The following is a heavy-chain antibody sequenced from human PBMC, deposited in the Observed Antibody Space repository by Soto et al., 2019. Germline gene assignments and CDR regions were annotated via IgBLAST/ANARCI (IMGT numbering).Heavy chain of an antibody. CDR2: SHHSGGT. J-gene: IGHJ5*02. CDR3: TRRVQGGTGRFTVDWTHP. D-gene: IGHD3-9*01. V-gene: IGHV4-4*02. CDR1: GGSLYSCNW. Sequence: SGTLSLTCDVSGGSLYSCNWWTGGRRTPGKGREWIGESHHSGGTEYNPSLKSRFTISADKSKNQVFLKLASVPAADTAMYYCTRRVQGGTGRFTVDWTHPRGQATWVTFSS.